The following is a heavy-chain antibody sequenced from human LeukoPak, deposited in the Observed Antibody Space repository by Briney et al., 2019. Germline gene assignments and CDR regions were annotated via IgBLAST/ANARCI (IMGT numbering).Heavy chain of an antibody. CDR2: INHSGST. D-gene: IGHD5-24*01. V-gene: IGHV4-34*01. J-gene: IGHJ4*02. Sequence: SETLSLTCAVYGGSFSGYYWSWIRQPPGKGLEWIGEINHSGSTNYNPSLKSRVTISVDTSKNQFSLKLSSVTAADTAVYYCARGPRPNGGYNNYWGQGTLVTVSS. CDR3: ARGPRPNGGYNNY. CDR1: GGSFSGYY.